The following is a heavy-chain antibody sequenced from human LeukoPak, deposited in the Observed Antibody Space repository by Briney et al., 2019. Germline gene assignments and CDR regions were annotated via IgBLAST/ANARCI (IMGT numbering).Heavy chain of an antibody. CDR2: MNPNSGNT. V-gene: IGHV1-8*03. Sequence: ASVKVSCKASGYTFTSYDINWVRQATGQGLEWMGWMNPNSGNTGYAQKFQGRVTITRNTSISTAYMEPSSLRSEDTAVYYCARGRGHQQLVRYYYYYYMDVRGKGTTVTVSS. J-gene: IGHJ6*03. CDR1: GYTFTSYD. CDR3: ARGRGHQQLVRYYYYYYMDV. D-gene: IGHD6-13*01.